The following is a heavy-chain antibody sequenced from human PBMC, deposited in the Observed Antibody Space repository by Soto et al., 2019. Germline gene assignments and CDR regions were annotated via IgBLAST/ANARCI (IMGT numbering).Heavy chain of an antibody. CDR2: IFYSGST. J-gene: IGHJ4*02. CDR3: AKKGYYDTSGYPIRYFDY. Sequence: SETLSLTCTVSGGSISSGGYYWSWIRQHPGKGLEWIGYIFYSGSTYYNPSLKSRVTLSVDTSKNQFSLKLSSVTAADTAVYYCAKKGYYDTSGYPIRYFDYWGQGTLVTVSS. V-gene: IGHV4-31*03. CDR1: GGSISSGGYY. D-gene: IGHD3-22*01.